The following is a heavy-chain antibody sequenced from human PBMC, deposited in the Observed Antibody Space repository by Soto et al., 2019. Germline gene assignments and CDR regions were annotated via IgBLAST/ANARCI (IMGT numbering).Heavy chain of an antibody. J-gene: IGHJ5*02. CDR1: GFNFSGYG. CDR3: ARARRSSSWTTNS. CDR2: SSFDGGNK. D-gene: IGHD2-8*01. Sequence: QVQLVESGGGVVQPGGSLRLSCEVSGFNFSGYGMNWFRQAPGKALEWVAFSSFDGGNKYHADPVKGRFTISRDNSKNTLYLQMNSLREGDTGVYYCARARRSSSWTTNSWGQGTLVTVSS. V-gene: IGHV3-30*02.